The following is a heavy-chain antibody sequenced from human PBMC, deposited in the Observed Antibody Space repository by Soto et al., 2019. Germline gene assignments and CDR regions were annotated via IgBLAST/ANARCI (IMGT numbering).Heavy chain of an antibody. CDR1: GGSISSSSYY. Sequence: PSETLSLTCTVSGGSISSSSYYWGWIRQPPGKGLEWIGSIYYSGSTYYNPSLKSRVTISVDTSKNQFSLKLSSVTAADTAVYYCVGGELLGYYYYYGMDVWGQGTTVTVSS. CDR3: VGGELLGYYYYYGMDV. V-gene: IGHV4-39*01. CDR2: IYYSGST. D-gene: IGHD1-26*01. J-gene: IGHJ6*02.